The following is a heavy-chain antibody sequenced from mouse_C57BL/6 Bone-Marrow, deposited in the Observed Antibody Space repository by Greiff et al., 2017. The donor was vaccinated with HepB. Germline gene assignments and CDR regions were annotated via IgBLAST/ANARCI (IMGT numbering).Heavy chain of an antibody. J-gene: IGHJ3*01. CDR2: ISNGGGST. V-gene: IGHV5-12*01. D-gene: IGHD1-1*01. Sequence: DVMLVESGGGLVQPGGSLKLSCAASGFTLSDYYMYWVRQTPEKRLEWVAYISNGGGSTYYPDTVKGRFTISRDNAKNTLYLQMSRLKSEDTAMYYCARHEVYYGSPLAYWGQGTLVTVSA. CDR1: GFTLSDYY. CDR3: ARHEVYYGSPLAY.